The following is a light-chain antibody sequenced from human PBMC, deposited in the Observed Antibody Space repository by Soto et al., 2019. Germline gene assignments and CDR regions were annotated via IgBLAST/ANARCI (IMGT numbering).Light chain of an antibody. CDR2: DVS. Sequence: QSVLTQPASVSGSPGQSITISCTGTSSDVGGYNYVSWYQQHPGKAPKLMISDVSTRPSGVSNRFSGSKSGNTASLTISGLQAEDEAEYYCCSYTSSSTPVVFGGGTKVTVL. J-gene: IGLJ2*01. CDR1: SSDVGGYNY. V-gene: IGLV2-14*03. CDR3: CSYTSSSTPVV.